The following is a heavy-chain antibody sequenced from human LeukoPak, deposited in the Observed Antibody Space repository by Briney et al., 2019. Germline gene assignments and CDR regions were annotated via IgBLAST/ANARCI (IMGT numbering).Heavy chain of an antibody. CDR2: THYSGST. CDR1: GGSISLYY. J-gene: IGHJ5*02. V-gene: IGHV4-59*01. CDR3: ARITCSGGSCYHNWFDP. D-gene: IGHD2-15*01. Sequence: SETLSLTCTVSGGSISLYYWSWIRQPPGKGLEWIGYTHYSGSTNYNPSLRSRVTISVDTSKNQFSLKLSSVTAADTAVYYCARITCSGGSCYHNWFDPWGQGTLVTVSS.